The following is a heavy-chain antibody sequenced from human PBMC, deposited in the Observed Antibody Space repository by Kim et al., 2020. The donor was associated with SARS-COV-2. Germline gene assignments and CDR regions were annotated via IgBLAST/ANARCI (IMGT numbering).Heavy chain of an antibody. J-gene: IGHJ6*02. V-gene: IGHV7-4-1*02. Sequence: ASVKVSCKASGYTFTSYAMNWVRQAPGQGLEWMGWINTNTGNPTYAQGFTGRFVFSLDTSVSTAYLQISSLKAEDTAVYYCARERVLLWFGEYRDYYYYGMDVWGQGTTVTVSS. CDR1: GYTFTSYA. CDR2: INTNTGNP. D-gene: IGHD3-10*01. CDR3: ARERVLLWFGEYRDYYYYGMDV.